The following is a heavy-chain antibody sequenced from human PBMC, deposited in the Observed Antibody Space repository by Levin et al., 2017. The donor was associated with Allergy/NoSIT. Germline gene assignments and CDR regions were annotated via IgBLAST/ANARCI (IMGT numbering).Heavy chain of an antibody. CDR3: AKERGPFTGFDV. CDR1: GFTFSNYG. D-gene: IGHD2-8*02. V-gene: IGHV3-33*06. J-gene: IGHJ5*02. CDR2: IWSNGRNQ. Sequence: GGSLRLSCAASGFTFSNYGMHWVRQAPGKGLEWVAVIWSNGRNQYYGDSVKGRFTISRDNSRNTMDLQMSSLRAVDTGIYYCAKERGPFTGFDVWGRGALVTVLS.